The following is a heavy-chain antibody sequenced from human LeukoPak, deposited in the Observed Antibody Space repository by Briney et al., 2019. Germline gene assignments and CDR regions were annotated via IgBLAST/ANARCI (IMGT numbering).Heavy chain of an antibody. J-gene: IGHJ4*02. CDR2: ISDDGGNQ. D-gene: IGHD2-15*01. CDR3: ARGRLGGGPYSPDFGS. CDR1: GFTVSRHG. Sequence: GTSLRLSCKASGFTVSRHGIHWVRQAPGKGLEWLAVISDDGGNQYYADSVRGRFTISRDNSKNTIYLEMNSLRGDDTAVFYCARGRLGGGPYSPDFGSWGQGTLVTVSS. V-gene: IGHV3-30*03.